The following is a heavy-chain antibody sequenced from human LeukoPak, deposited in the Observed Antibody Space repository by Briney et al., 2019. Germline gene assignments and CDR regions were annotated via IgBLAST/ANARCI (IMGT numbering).Heavy chain of an antibody. D-gene: IGHD6-13*01. CDR3: ARGALVPLYYFDY. J-gene: IGHJ4*02. CDR2: IYYTGST. V-gene: IGHV4-59*12. Sequence: PSETLSLTCAVYGGSFSGYYWGWIRQPPGKGLEWIGYIYYTGSTNYNPSLKSRVTMSVDTSKNQFSLKLSSVTAADTAAYFCARGALVPLYYFDYWGQGTLVTVSS. CDR1: GGSFSGYY.